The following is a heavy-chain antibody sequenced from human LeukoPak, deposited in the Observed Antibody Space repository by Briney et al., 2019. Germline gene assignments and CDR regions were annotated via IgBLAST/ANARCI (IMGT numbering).Heavy chain of an antibody. CDR1: GYTLTELS. J-gene: IGHJ5*02. V-gene: IGHV1-24*01. D-gene: IGHD2-2*01. CDR3: ATDFSKYQLLRSALLQFDP. CDR2: FDPEDGET. Sequence: GASVKVPCKVSGYTLTELSMHWVRQAPGKGLEWMGGFDPEDGETIYAQKFQGRVTMTEDTSTDTAYMELSSLRSEDTAVYYCATDFSKYQLLRSALLQFDPWGQGTLVTVSS.